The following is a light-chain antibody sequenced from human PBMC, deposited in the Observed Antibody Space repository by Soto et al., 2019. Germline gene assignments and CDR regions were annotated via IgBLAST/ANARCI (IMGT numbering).Light chain of an antibody. CDR2: LGS. CDR1: QSLLYSNGYNY. Sequence: DIVMTQSPLSLPVTPGEPASISCRSSQSLLYSNGYNYLDWYLQKPGQSPQLLIYLGSNRASGVPDRFSGSGSGTDFTLKISRVETEDVGVYYCMQALQIPPWTFGQGTKVEIK. J-gene: IGKJ1*01. V-gene: IGKV2-28*01. CDR3: MQALQIPPWT.